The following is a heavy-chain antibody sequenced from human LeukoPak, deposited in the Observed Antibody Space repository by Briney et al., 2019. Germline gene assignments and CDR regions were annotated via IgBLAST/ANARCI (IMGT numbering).Heavy chain of an antibody. J-gene: IGHJ4*02. CDR1: GGSITNTNY. CDR3: AREGGPYRPLDY. Sequence: SGTLSLACGVSGGSITNTNYWTWVRQPPGKGLEWIGEVNLQGSTNYNPSLMGRVAISVDTSENHISLQLTSVTAADTAVYYCAREGGPYRPLDYSGQGTLVTVSS. CDR2: VNLQGST. V-gene: IGHV4-4*02.